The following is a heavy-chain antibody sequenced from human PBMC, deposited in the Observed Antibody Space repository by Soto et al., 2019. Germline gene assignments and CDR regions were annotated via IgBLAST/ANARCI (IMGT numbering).Heavy chain of an antibody. V-gene: IGHV4-61*01. J-gene: IGHJ5*02. Sequence: QVQLQESGPGLVKPSETLSLICTVSGGSVRDGSYYWAWLRQPPGKGLEWIGHIYHSGSTIYNPSHKSRVTISIDTSKSQFSLNLNSMTAADTAVYYCAGYNWTYYFDPWGQGTLVTVSS. CDR3: AGYNWTYYFDP. CDR2: IYHSGST. CDR1: GGSVRDGSYY. D-gene: IGHD1-7*01.